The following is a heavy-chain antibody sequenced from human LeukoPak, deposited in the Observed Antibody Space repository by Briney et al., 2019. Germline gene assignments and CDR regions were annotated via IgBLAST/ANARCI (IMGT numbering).Heavy chain of an antibody. CDR1: GGSFSGYY. V-gene: IGHV4-34*01. Sequence: SETLSLNCAVYGGSFSGYYWSWIRQPPGKGLEWIGEINHSGSTNYNPSLKSRVTISVDTSKNQFSLKLSSVTAADTAVYYCARGVGESRARGGTMLTFWGQGTLVTVSS. CDR3: ARGVGESRARGGTMLTF. D-gene: IGHD2-15*01. CDR2: INHSGST. J-gene: IGHJ4*02.